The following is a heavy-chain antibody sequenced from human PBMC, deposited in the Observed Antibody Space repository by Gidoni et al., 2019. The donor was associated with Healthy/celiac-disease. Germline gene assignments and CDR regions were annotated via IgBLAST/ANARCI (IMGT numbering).Heavy chain of an antibody. CDR1: GFTFSSYA. Sequence: EVQLLESGGDLVQPGGSLRVSCAASGFTFSSYAMSWVRQAPGKGLEWVSGISGSVGSTSSADSVKARFTIPGANPKNTLYRQLTSLRAEATPVYYCAKVPVSYVSSGYASWGQGPLVTVS. J-gene: IGHJ5*02. CDR3: AKVPVSYVSSGYAS. D-gene: IGHD3-22*01. CDR2: ISGSVGST. V-gene: IGHV3-23*01.